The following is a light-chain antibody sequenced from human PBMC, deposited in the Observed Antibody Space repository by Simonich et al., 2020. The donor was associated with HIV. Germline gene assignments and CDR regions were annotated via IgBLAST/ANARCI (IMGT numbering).Light chain of an antibody. V-gene: IGLV2-14*01. CDR1: SSDVGGYNY. J-gene: IGLJ3*02. Sequence: QSALTQPASVSGSPGQSITISCTGTSSDVGGYNYVSWYQQHPGKAPKLIIYDVSKRPSGVSNRFSGSKSGNTASLTISGLQAEDEADYYCSSYTSSSTAWVFGGGTKVTVL. CDR2: DVS. CDR3: SSYTSSSTAWV.